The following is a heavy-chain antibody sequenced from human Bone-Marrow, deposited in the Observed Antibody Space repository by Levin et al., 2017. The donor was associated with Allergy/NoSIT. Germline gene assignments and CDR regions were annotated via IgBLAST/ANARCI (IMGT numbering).Heavy chain of an antibody. Sequence: GGSLRLSCAASGFTFSSYAMNWVRQAPGKGLEWVSSITSNSNTYYVDSVKGRFTISRDNAKNSLYLQMNSLRAEDTAVYYCARDPGATAGDWGQGTLVTVSS. D-gene: IGHD6-13*01. V-gene: IGHV3-21*01. CDR1: GFTFSSYA. CDR2: ITSNSNT. J-gene: IGHJ4*02. CDR3: ARDPGATAGD.